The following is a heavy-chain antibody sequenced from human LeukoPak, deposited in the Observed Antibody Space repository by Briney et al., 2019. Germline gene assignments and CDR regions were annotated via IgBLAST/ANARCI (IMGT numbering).Heavy chain of an antibody. J-gene: IGHJ2*01. CDR2: IIPIFGIA. Sequence: SVKVSCKASGGTFSSYAISWVRQAPGQGLEWMGRIIPIFGIANYAQKFQGRVTITADKSTSTAYMELSSLRSEDTAVYYCARDVCGGDCYDWYFDLWGRGTLVIVSS. CDR1: GGTFSSYA. V-gene: IGHV1-69*04. CDR3: ARDVCGGDCYDWYFDL. D-gene: IGHD2-21*02.